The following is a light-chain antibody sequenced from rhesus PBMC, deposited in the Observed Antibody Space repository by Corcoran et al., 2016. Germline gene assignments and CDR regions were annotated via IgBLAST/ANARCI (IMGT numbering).Light chain of an antibody. CDR1: QGISNW. V-gene: IGKV1S4*01. CDR3: QQHDSDPYS. Sequence: DIQMTQSPSSLSASVGDRVTITCQASQGISNWLAWYQQKPGKAPKLLFYSASSLQSGVPSRFSGSGSGTEFNLTISSLQAEDFATYYCQQHDSDPYSFGQGTKVEIK. J-gene: IGKJ2*01. CDR2: SAS.